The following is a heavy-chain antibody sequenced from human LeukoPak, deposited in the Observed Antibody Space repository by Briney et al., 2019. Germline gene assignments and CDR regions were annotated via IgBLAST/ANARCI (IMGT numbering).Heavy chain of an antibody. Sequence: GGSLRLSCAASGFTFSDYSMNWVRRAPGKGLEWISYIGIDSGNTNYADSVKGRFTISGDKAKNSLYLQMNSLRVEDTAVYYCARDYKYAFDNWGQGTLVIVSS. D-gene: IGHD5-24*01. V-gene: IGHV3-48*01. J-gene: IGHJ4*02. CDR2: IGIDSGNT. CDR3: ARDYKYAFDN. CDR1: GFTFSDYS.